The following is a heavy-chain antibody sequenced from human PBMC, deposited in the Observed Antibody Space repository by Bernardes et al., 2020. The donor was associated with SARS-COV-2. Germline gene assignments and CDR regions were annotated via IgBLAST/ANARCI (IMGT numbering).Heavy chain of an antibody. D-gene: IGHD6-6*01. V-gene: IGHV1-2*04. CDR2: LNPNSGGT. CDR1: GSTFTCYY. J-gene: IGHJ3*02. CDR3: ARSSWGSSFDAFDI. Sequence: VQVSCMAAGSTFTCYYVRWVRQAAGQGLEWMGWLNPNSGGTNYAQKFQGWVTMTRDTSISTAYMDLSRLRSDDTAVYYCARSSWGSSFDAFDIWGQGTMVTVSS.